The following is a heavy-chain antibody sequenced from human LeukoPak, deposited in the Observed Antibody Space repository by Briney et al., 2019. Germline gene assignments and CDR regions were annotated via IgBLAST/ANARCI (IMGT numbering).Heavy chain of an antibody. J-gene: IGHJ4*02. CDR2: ISFDGNNK. V-gene: IGHV3-30-3*01. CDR3: ARGEIWSGVLDY. D-gene: IGHD3-16*01. Sequence: GGSLRLSCAASGFIFSSYAMHWVRQAPGKGLEWVAVISFDGNNKYYADSMKGRFTISRDNSKNTLYLQMNSLGAEDTAVYYCARGEIWSGVLDYWGQGTLVTVSS. CDR1: GFIFSSYA.